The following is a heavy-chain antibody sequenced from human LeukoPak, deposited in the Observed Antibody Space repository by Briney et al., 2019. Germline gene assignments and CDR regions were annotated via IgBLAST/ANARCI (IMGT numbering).Heavy chain of an antibody. Sequence: ASVKVSCRASGYTFTGYYMHWVRQAPGQGLEWMGRINPNSGGTNYAQKFQGGVTMTRDTSISTAYMELSRPRSDDTAVYYCARLGYSGYEIDYWGQGTLVTVSS. V-gene: IGHV1-2*06. CDR3: ARLGYSGYEIDY. CDR2: INPNSGGT. J-gene: IGHJ4*02. CDR1: GYTFTGYY. D-gene: IGHD5-12*01.